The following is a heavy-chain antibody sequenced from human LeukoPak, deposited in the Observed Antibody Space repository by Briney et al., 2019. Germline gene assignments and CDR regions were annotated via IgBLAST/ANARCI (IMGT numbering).Heavy chain of an antibody. Sequence: GGSLRLSCAASGFTFSNYWMHWVRQVPGKGPVWVSRINTDGTITDYADSVKGRFTISRDNAKNTLYLQMNSLRAEDTAVYYCARGRFPYSFDIWGQGTVVTVSS. CDR1: GFTFSNYW. CDR2: INTDGTIT. V-gene: IGHV3-74*01. CDR3: ARGRFPYSFDI. J-gene: IGHJ3*02. D-gene: IGHD2-21*01.